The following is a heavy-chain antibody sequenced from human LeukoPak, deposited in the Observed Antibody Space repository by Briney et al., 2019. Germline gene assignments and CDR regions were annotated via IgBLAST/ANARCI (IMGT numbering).Heavy chain of an antibody. Sequence: SETLSLTRAVSGGSTSRPDHCWAWIRQPPGKGPEWTVSICYGGTTYYNPSLKSRVTISVDTSTNKFSLKLSSVTAADTAVYYCAHTNHYYFDWGQGTLVTVSS. CDR1: GGSTSRPDHC. CDR2: ICYGGTT. V-gene: IGHV4-39*01. D-gene: IGHD2/OR15-2a*01. J-gene: IGHJ4*02. CDR3: AHTNHYYFD.